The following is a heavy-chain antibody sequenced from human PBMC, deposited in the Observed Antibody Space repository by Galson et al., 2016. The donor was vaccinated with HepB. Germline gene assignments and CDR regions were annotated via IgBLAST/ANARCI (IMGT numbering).Heavy chain of an antibody. J-gene: IGHJ4*02. V-gene: IGHV3-30*04. D-gene: IGHD5-24*01. CDR3: AKDAYTWRWLLSFFPDY. CDR2: ISTNGISQ. Sequence: SLRLSCAASGFTFSKYALHWVRQAPGKGLEWVAVISTNGISQNYEDSVKGRFTVYRDNSKNTVDLQMNSLRAEDTAVYYCAKDAYTWRWLLSFFPDYWGQGTLVTVSS. CDR1: GFTFSKYA.